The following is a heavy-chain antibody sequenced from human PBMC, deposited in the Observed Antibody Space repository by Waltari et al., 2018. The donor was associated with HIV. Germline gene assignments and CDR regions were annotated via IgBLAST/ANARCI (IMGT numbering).Heavy chain of an antibody. CDR2: IKDDGSEK. Sequence: EVQLMESGGGLVQSGGYLRLSCAAAGFPSYNSWMVWVRQTPVKGLEWVAHIKDDGSEKYYMGSVQGRFAISRDNAKNSMVLQMNSLTAEDTAVYYCARIGTFPHNYAINFWGQGTTVTVSS. V-gene: IGHV3-7*01. CDR1: GFPSYNSW. J-gene: IGHJ6*02. CDR3: ARIGTFPHNYAINF. D-gene: IGHD1-26*01.